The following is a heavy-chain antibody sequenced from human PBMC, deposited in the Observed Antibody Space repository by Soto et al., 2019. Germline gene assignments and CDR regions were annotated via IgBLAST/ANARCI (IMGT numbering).Heavy chain of an antibody. D-gene: IGHD2-15*01. CDR1: GGSISSGGYY. CDR2: IYYSGST. J-gene: IGHJ4*02. Sequence: QVQLQESGPGLVKPSQTLSLTCTVSGGSISSGGYYWSWIRQHPGKCLEWIGYIYYSGSTYYNPSLKSRVTISVDTSKNQFSLKLSSVTAAETAVYYCARVNRGYCSGGSCFFDYWGQGTLVTVSS. CDR3: ARVNRGYCSGGSCFFDY. V-gene: IGHV4-31*03.